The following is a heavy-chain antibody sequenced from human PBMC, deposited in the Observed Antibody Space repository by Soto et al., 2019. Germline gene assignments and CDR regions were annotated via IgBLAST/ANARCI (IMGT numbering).Heavy chain of an antibody. CDR3: ARDLRRERSTIFGAPRLNYYYSGMDV. Sequence: GGSLRLSCAASRFTLSSYAMHWVRQAQGKGLEWEAVISYDGSNKYYADSVKDRVTISRDNSKNTLYLQMNSLRAEDTAVYYCARDLRRERSTIFGAPRLNYYYSGMDVWGQGTTVTVSS. CDR1: RFTLSSYA. CDR2: ISYDGSNK. V-gene: IGHV3-30-3*01. D-gene: IGHD3-3*01. J-gene: IGHJ6*02.